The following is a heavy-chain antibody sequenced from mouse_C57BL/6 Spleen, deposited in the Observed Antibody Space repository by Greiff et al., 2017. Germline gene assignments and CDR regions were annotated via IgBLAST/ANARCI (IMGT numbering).Heavy chain of an antibody. CDR1: GYAFSSYW. D-gene: IGHD2-4*01. V-gene: IGHV1-80*01. J-gene: IGHJ1*03. CDR2: IYPGAGNT. Sequence: QVQLQQPGAELVKPGASVKISCKASGYAFSSYWMNWVKQRPGKGLEWIGQIYPGAGNTNYNGKFKGKATLTADKSSSTAYMQLSSLTSEDYAVNFCARDDSLVYFDVWGTGTTVTVSS. CDR3: ARDDSLVYFDV.